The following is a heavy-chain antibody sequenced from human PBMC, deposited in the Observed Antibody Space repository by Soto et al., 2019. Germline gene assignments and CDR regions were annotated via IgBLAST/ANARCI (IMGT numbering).Heavy chain of an antibody. Sequence: VASVKVSCKASGYTFTSYGISWVRQAPGQGLEWMGWISAYNGNTNYAQKLLGRVTMTTDTSTSTAYMELSSLRSDDTAVYYCARDRWDCISTSCYGGSTYGMDVWGQGTTVTVSS. CDR2: ISAYNGNT. CDR3: ARDRWDCISTSCYGGSTYGMDV. CDR1: GYTFTSYG. D-gene: IGHD2-2*01. V-gene: IGHV1-18*01. J-gene: IGHJ6*02.